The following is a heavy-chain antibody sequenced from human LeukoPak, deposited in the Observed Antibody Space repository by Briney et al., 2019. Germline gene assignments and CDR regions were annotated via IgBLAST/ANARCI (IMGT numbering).Heavy chain of an antibody. V-gene: IGHV4-30-4*08. D-gene: IGHD2-2*02. CDR1: GGSISSGDYY. CDR2: IYYSGSN. CDR3: ARTLLGYCSSTSCYNFDY. J-gene: IGHJ4*02. Sequence: PSQTLSLTCTVSGGSISSGDYYWSWIRQPPGKGLERIGYIYYSGSNYYNPSLKSRVTISVDTSKNQFSLKLSSVTAADTAVYYCARTLLGYCSSTSCYNFDYWGQGTLVTVSS.